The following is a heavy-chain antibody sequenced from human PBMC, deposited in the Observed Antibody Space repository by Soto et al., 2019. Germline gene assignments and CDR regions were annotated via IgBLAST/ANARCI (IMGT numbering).Heavy chain of an antibody. Sequence: VQLVESGGGVVQPGRSLRLSCAASGFTLSNYGMHWVRQATGKGMEWVSLISWDGGSTYYADSVKGRFTISKNKSKNSLFLQMNSLRPEDSALYYCAKSTERYCSGGSCFLFDYWGQGTLFTVSS. CDR2: ISWDGGST. CDR3: AKSTERYCSGGSCFLFDY. CDR1: GFTLSNYG. V-gene: IGHV3-43*01. J-gene: IGHJ4*02. D-gene: IGHD2-15*01.